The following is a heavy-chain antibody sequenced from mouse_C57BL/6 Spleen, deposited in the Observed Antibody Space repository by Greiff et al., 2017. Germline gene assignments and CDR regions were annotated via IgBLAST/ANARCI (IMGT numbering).Heavy chain of an antibody. Sequence: EVQLQQSGPELVKPGASVKISCKASGYSFTGYYMNWVKQSPEKSLEWIGEINPSTGGTTYNQKFKAKATLTVDKSSSTAYMQLKSLTSEDSAVYYCARPSDYDYDVWCAYWGQGTLVTVSA. D-gene: IGHD2-4*01. CDR3: ARPSDYDYDVWCAY. J-gene: IGHJ3*01. CDR2: INPSTGGT. V-gene: IGHV1-42*01. CDR1: GYSFTGYY.